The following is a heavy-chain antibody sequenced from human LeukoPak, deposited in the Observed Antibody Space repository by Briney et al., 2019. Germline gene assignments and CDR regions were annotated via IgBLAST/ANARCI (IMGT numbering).Heavy chain of an antibody. D-gene: IGHD6-19*01. CDR3: AKDRSGGYIGFDY. V-gene: IGHV3-23*01. Sequence: GGSLRLSCAASGFTFNSYGMNWVRQAPGKGLEWVSFISDSAVSTYYADAVKGRFTISRDNSKNTLYLQMNSLRAEDTALYYCAKDRSGGYIGFDYWGQGTLVTVSS. CDR2: ISDSAVST. J-gene: IGHJ4*02. CDR1: GFTFNSYG.